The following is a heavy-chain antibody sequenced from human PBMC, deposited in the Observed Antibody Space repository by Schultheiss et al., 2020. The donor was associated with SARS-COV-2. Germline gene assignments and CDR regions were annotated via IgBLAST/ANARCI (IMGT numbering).Heavy chain of an antibody. D-gene: IGHD6-13*01. CDR1: GFTFSTYA. CDR3: ARGTLAAAGGGVDY. Sequence: GGSLRLSCAASGFTFSTYAMHWVRQAPGKGLEWVSYISSSGSTIYYADSVKGRFAISRDNAKASLYLQMNSLRAEDTAVYYCARGTLAAAGGGVDYWGLGTLVTVSS. J-gene: IGHJ4*02. V-gene: IGHV3-48*04. CDR2: ISSSGSTI.